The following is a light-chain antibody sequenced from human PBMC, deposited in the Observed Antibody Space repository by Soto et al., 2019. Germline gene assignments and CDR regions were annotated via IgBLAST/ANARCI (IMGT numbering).Light chain of an antibody. V-gene: IGKV3-20*01. CDR1: QSVSSN. Sequence: EIVMTQSPATLSVSLGERATLSCRASQSVSSNLAWYQQKPGQAPRLLIYGTSSRATGIPDRFSGSGSGTDFTLTITRLEPEDFAVYYCHQYGISPPRTFGQGTKVDIK. J-gene: IGKJ1*01. CDR3: HQYGISPPRT. CDR2: GTS.